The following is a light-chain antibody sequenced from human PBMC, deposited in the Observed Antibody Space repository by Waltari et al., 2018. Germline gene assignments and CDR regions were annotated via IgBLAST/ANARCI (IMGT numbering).Light chain of an antibody. CDR1: SSDSGGNEY. V-gene: IGLV2-14*03. CDR2: DVN. Sequence: SALTHPDSVSGSPGQSCTISCSAMSSDSGGNEYVSWYQQPPGKAPNVIIYDVNNRPSGVSKRFSGSKSGSSASLTISGLQAEDEADYYCSSFTSSTTGIFGGGTKVTVL. J-gene: IGLJ2*01. CDR3: SSFTSSTTGI.